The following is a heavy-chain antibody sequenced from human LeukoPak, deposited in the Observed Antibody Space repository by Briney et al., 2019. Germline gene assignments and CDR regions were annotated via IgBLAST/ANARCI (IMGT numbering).Heavy chain of an antibody. CDR1: GFTFSSYG. D-gene: IGHD6-19*01. Sequence: GGSLRLSCAASGFTFSSYGMHGVRQAPGKGLEGVAVISYDGSNKYYADSVKGRFTISRDNSKNTLYLQMNSLRAEDTAVYYCAKDRTSSGSSYWGQGTLVTVSS. CDR3: AKDRTSSGSSY. CDR2: ISYDGSNK. J-gene: IGHJ4*02. V-gene: IGHV3-30*18.